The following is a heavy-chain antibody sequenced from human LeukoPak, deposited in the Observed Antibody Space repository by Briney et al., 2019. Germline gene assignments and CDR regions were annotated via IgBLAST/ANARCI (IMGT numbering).Heavy chain of an antibody. CDR3: ASLGGYCRGGSCNVLYAFDV. CDR1: GGTFSSYS. J-gene: IGHJ3*01. Sequence: GSSVKVSCKASGGTFSSYSISWVRQAPGQGLEWKGGIIPIFETPNYAQKFQGRVTITAGESTSTSYMELSSLRSEDTAVYYCASLGGYCRGGSCNVLYAFDVWGQGTTVTVSS. D-gene: IGHD2-15*01. CDR2: IIPIFETP. V-gene: IGHV1-69*01.